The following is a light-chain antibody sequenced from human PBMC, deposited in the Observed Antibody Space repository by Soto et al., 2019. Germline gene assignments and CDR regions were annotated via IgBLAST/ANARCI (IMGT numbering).Light chain of an antibody. V-gene: IGLV2-8*01. CDR3: ISYAGSSIWV. Sequence: QSALTQPPSASGSPGQSVTISCTGTSSDVGAYNYVSWYQQHPGKAPKLMIYDVSKRPSGVPDRFSGSKSGNTASLTVSGRQAEDEADCYCISYAGSSIWVFGGGTKLTVL. J-gene: IGLJ3*02. CDR1: SSDVGAYNY. CDR2: DVS.